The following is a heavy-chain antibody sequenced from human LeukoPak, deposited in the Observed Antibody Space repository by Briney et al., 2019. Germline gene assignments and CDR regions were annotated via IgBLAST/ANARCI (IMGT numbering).Heavy chain of an antibody. J-gene: IGHJ5*02. CDR1: GGSVSSGNYY. D-gene: IGHD3-22*01. CDR3: ARVYISGGMWFDP. CDR2: IYYTGST. V-gene: IGHV4-61*01. Sequence: PSETLSLTCTVSGGSVSSGNYYWSWIRQPPGKGLEWIGYIYYTGSTNYNPSLKSRVIVSVHTSQNQFSLKLSSVSAADTAVYYCARVYISGGMWFDPWGQGTLVTVSS.